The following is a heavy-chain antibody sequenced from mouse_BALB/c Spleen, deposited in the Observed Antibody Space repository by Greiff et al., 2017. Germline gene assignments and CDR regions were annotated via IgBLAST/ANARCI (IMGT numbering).Heavy chain of an antibody. J-gene: IGHJ3*01. CDR2: ISDGGSYT. D-gene: IGHD2-10*01. V-gene: IGHV5-4*02. CDR1: GFTFSDYY. CDR3: ARAYYGNYGFAY. Sequence: EVQRVESGGGLVKPGGSLKLSCAASGFTFSDYYMYWVRQTPENRLEWVATISDGGSYTYYPDSVKGRFTISRDNAKNNLYLQMSSLKSEDTAMYYCARAYYGNYGFAYWGQGTLVTVSA.